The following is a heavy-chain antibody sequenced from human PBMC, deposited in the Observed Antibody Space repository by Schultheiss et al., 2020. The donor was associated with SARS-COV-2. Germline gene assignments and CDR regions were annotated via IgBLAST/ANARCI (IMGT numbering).Heavy chain of an antibody. CDR2: ISSSSSTI. Sequence: GGSLRLSCAASGFTFSSYSMNWVRQAPGKGLEWFSYISSSSSTIYYADSVKGRFTISRDNAKNSLYLQMNSLRAEDTALYYCAKAGIVGGYDSYFDYWGQGTLVTVSS. CDR1: GFTFSSYS. CDR3: AKAGIVGGYDSYFDY. J-gene: IGHJ4*02. D-gene: IGHD5-12*01. V-gene: IGHV3-48*04.